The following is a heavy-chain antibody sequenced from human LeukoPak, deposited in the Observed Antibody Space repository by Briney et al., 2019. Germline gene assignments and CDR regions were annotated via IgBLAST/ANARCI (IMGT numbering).Heavy chain of an antibody. CDR1: GFTFSSSE. Sequence: GGSLRLSCAASGFTFSSSEMNWVRQAPGKGLEWISYISSGGSSIYYADSVKGRFTISRDNAKNSLYLQMNRLRAEDTAVYYCARAIAAAASYYFDYWGQGTLVTVSS. V-gene: IGHV3-48*03. CDR3: ARAIAAAASYYFDY. D-gene: IGHD6-13*01. CDR2: ISSGGSSI. J-gene: IGHJ4*02.